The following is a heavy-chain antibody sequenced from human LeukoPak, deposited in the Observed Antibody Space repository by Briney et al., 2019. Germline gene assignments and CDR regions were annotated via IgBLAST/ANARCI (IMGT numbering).Heavy chain of an antibody. V-gene: IGHV3-9*01. CDR1: GFTFDDYA. CDR2: ISWNSGSR. CDR3: AKGVTGNYSDY. J-gene: IGHJ4*02. D-gene: IGHD2-21*02. Sequence: GGSLRLSCAASGFTFDDYAMHWVRQAPGKGLEWVSGISWNSGSRGYADSVKGRFTISRDNTKNSLYLQMNSLRAEDTALYYCAKGVTGNYSDYWGQGTLVTVSS.